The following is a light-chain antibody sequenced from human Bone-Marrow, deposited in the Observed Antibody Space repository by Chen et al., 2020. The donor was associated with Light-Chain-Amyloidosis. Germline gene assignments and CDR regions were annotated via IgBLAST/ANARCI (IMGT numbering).Light chain of an antibody. CDR2: EVS. CDR1: SSDVGGYNY. V-gene: IGLV2-14*01. Sequence: QSALTQPPSVSGSPGQSITISCTGTSSDVGGYNYVSWYQQHPGKAPKLMIYEVSNRPSGVSNRFSGSKSGNTASLIISGLQAEDEADYYCSSYTSSSTYVFGTGTKVTVL. J-gene: IGLJ1*01. CDR3: SSYTSSSTYV.